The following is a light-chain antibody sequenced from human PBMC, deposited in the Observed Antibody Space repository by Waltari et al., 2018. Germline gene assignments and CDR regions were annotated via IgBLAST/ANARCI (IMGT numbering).Light chain of an antibody. J-gene: IGKJ1*01. CDR3: VQTLETPPWT. CDR2: LGS. V-gene: IGKV2-28*01. CDR1: QSLLNSNGYNY. Sequence: IVVTQSPLSLSVTPGEPASISCRSSQSLLNSNGYNYVDWYLQKPGQSPQHLIYLGSYWASGVPDRFRGSGSGKDFTLKISRVEAEDVGVYYCVQTLETPPWTFGQGTKVEIK.